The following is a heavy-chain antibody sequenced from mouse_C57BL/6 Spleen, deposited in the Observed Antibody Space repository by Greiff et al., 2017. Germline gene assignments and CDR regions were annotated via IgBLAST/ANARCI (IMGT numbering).Heavy chain of an antibody. CDR3: ARSPYSNYFDY. Sequence: QVQLQQSGAELARPGASVKMSCKASGYTFTSYTMHWVKQRPGQGLEWIGYINPSSGYTKYNQKFKDKATLTADKSSSTAYMQLSSLTSEDSAVYYCARSPYSNYFDYWGQGTTRTVSS. CDR1: GYTFTSYT. V-gene: IGHV1-4*01. CDR2: INPSSGYT. J-gene: IGHJ2*01. D-gene: IGHD2-5*01.